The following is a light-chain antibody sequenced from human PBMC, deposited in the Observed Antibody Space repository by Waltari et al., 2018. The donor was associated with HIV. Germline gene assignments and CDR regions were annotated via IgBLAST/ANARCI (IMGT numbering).Light chain of an antibody. CDR2: EVN. CDR1: SSYARRHDY. CDR3: TSYAGINPVA. V-gene: IGLV2-8*01. J-gene: IGLJ2*01. Sequence: SALTPPPSASGSPGRPVPLSRTGTSSYARRHDYVSWYQQPPGKAPKLLIYEVNKRPSGVPERFSGSKSGNTASLTVSGLQAEDEAEYSCTSYAGINPVAFGGGTKLTVL.